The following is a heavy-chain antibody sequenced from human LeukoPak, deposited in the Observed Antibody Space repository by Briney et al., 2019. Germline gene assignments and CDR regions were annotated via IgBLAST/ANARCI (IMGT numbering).Heavy chain of an antibody. V-gene: IGHV1-2*02. D-gene: IGHD1-26*01. CDR3: AGDIGGIAGAPLDY. CDR1: GYTFTGYY. Sequence: ASVKVSCKASGYTFTGYYMHWVRQAPGQGLEWMGWINPNSGGTNYAQKFQGRVTMTRDTSISTAYMELSRLRSDDTAVYYCAGDIGGIAGAPLDYWGQGTLVTVSS. J-gene: IGHJ4*02. CDR2: INPNSGGT.